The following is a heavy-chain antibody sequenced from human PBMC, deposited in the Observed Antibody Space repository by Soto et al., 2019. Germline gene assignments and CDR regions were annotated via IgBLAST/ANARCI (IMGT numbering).Heavy chain of an antibody. J-gene: IGHJ5*02. CDR3: AGGSSKSWFDP. CDR2: IYYNGNT. CDR1: GRSISSGGYY. Sequence: QVQLQESGPGLVKASQTLSLTCTVSGRSISSGGYYWSWIRQHPGKGLEWIGYIYYNGNTYYNPSLKSRITISLDTSKNQFSLKLTSVTAADTAVYYCAGGSSKSWFDPWGQGTLVTVSS. V-gene: IGHV4-31*03. D-gene: IGHD6-6*01.